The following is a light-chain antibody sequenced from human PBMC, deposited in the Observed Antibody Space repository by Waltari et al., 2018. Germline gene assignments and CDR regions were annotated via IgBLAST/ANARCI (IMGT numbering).Light chain of an antibody. J-gene: IGLJ2*01. V-gene: IGLV2-14*03. Sequence: QSALTQPASVSGSPGQSLTISCIGTISDVGGYNYVSWYKQHPGKVPKLLIYDVSNRPSGVSNRFSGSKSGNTASLTISGLQAEDEADYYCSSYTSISTPVVFGGGTKLTVL. CDR1: ISDVGGYNY. CDR2: DVS. CDR3: SSYTSISTPVV.